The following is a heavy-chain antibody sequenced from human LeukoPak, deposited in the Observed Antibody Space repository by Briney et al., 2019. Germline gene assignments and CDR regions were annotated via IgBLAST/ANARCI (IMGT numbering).Heavy chain of an antibody. CDR2: IRYDGSNK. CDR1: GFTFSSYG. V-gene: IGHV3-33*01. Sequence: GGSLRLSCAASGFTFSSYGMHWVRQAPGKGLEWVAVIRYDGSNKYYADSVKGRFTISRDNSKNTLYLQMNSLGAEDTAVYYCARDNVRDGYNYDWFDPWGQGTLVTVSS. D-gene: IGHD5-24*01. J-gene: IGHJ5*02. CDR3: ARDNVRDGYNYDWFDP.